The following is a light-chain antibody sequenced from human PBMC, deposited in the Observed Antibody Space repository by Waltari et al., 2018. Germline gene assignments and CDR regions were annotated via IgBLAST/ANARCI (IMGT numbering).Light chain of an antibody. CDR2: EVD. V-gene: IGLV2-11*01. CDR1: SSDVCGYDF. CDR3: CSFAGNYTLL. Sequence: QSALTQPRSGSGSPGQSVTLSCTGTSSDVCGYDFVPWYQQHPGKPPKLIIAEVDKRPSGVSDRFSGSKSGNTASLTISGLQVDDEASYYCCSFAGNYTLLFGGGTNLTVL. J-gene: IGLJ2*01.